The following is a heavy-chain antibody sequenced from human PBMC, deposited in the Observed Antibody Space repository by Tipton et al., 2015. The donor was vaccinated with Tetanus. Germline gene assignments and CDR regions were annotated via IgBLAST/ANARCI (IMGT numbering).Heavy chain of an antibody. Sequence: TLSLTCTVSGASISDKKYYWGWIRQAPGKGLEWIGEVDDSGSTNYSPSLKSRVTISLDTSKNEFSLTLSSVTAADTALYYCARGVPYSTTMGSDWFDPWGQGTLVTVSS. V-gene: IGHV4-39*07. CDR1: GASISDKKYY. CDR2: VDDSGST. J-gene: IGHJ5*02. D-gene: IGHD2-2*01. CDR3: ARGVPYSTTMGSDWFDP.